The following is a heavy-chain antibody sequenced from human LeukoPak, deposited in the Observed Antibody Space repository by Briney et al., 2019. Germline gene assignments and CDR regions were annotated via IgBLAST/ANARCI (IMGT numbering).Heavy chain of an antibody. J-gene: IGHJ4*02. D-gene: IGHD3-3*01. CDR1: GGTFSSYA. CDR2: IIPIFGIA. CDR3: ARVSGSVPDYDFWSGYLDY. V-gene: IGHV1-69*04. Sequence: GSSVKVSCKASGGTFSSYAISWVRQAPGQGLEWMGRIIPIFGIANYAQKFQGRVTITADKSTSTAYMELSSLRSEDTAVYYCARVSGSVPDYDFWSGYLDYWGQGTLVTVSS.